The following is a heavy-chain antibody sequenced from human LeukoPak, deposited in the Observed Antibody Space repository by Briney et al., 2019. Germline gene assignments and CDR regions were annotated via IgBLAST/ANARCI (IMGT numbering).Heavy chain of an antibody. CDR3: ARGDDYGGNNDFEY. J-gene: IGHJ4*02. Sequence: GASVKVSCKASGCTFTSHTMNWVRQAPGQGLEWIGWINTDTGNPTYAQGFTGRFVFSLDTSVNTAYLQISSLKAEDTAVYYCARGDDYGGNNDFEYWGQGTLVTVSS. CDR2: INTDTGNP. CDR1: GCTFTSHT. D-gene: IGHD4-23*01. V-gene: IGHV7-4-1*02.